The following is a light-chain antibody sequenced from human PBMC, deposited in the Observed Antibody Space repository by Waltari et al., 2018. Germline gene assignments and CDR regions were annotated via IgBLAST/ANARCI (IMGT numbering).Light chain of an antibody. CDR1: PRVSSY. Sequence: EIVLTQSPATLSLSPGERATLSCRASPRVSSYLAWYQQKPGQAPRLLLDDASNRSTGLPARFSGSGSGTDFTLTISSLEPEDFAVYYCQQRSNWPRYTFGQGTKLEIK. CDR2: DAS. CDR3: QQRSNWPRYT. V-gene: IGKV3-11*01. J-gene: IGKJ2*01.